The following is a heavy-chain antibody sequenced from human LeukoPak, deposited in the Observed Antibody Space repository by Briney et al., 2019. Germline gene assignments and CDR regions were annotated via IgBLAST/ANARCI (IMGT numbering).Heavy chain of an antibody. CDR3: AAKSRAGTYY. D-gene: IGHD6-19*01. J-gene: IGHJ4*02. CDR2: IYYSGST. CDR1: GGSISSYY. V-gene: IGHV4-59*08. Sequence: SETLPLTCTVSGGSISSYYWSWIRQPPGKGLEWIGYIYYSGSTNYNPSLKSRVTISVDTSKNQFSLKLSSVTAADTAVYYCAAKSRAGTYYWGQGTLVTVSS.